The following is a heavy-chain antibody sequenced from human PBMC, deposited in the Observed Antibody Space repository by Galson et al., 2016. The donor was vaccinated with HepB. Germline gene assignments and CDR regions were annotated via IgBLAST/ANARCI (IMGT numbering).Heavy chain of an antibody. Sequence: SLRLSCAASGFSFSSYSLHWISQAPGKGLEWVAVISYDGNNVYYGDSVKGRFTISRDNSQNTLYLQMNNLTAEDTALYYCAKDSRWLIDYWGQGTLVTVSS. CDR3: AKDSRWLIDY. CDR2: ISYDGNNV. J-gene: IGHJ4*02. D-gene: IGHD5-24*01. CDR1: GFSFSSYS. V-gene: IGHV3-30-3*01.